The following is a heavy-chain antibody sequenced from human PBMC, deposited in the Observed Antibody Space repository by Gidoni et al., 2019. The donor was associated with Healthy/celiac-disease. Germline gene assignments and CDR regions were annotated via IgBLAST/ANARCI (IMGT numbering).Heavy chain of an antibody. D-gene: IGHD3-22*01. V-gene: IGHV4-39*01. CDR3: ARVRGSNYYDGSGYYYYFDY. Sequence: QLQLQEFVPGLVKPSATLSLTCTFSGGSISSSSYYWGWIRQPPGKGLECIGSIYYSGSTYYNPSLKSRVTISVDTSKNQFSLKLSSVTAADTAVYYCARVRGSNYYDGSGYYYYFDYWGQGTLVTVSS. CDR1: GGSISSSSYY. J-gene: IGHJ4*02. CDR2: IYYSGST.